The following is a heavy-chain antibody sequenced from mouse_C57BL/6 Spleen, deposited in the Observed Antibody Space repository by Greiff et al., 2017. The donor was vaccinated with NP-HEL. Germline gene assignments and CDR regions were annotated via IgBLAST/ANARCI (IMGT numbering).Heavy chain of an antibody. CDR3: ASPGDYYGWFDY. CDR2: IYPGDGDT. CDR1: GYAFSSSW. J-gene: IGHJ2*01. D-gene: IGHD1-1*01. V-gene: IGHV1-82*01. Sequence: QVQLKESGPELVKPGASVKISCKASGYAFSSSWMNWVKQRPGKGLEWIGRIYPGDGDTNYNGKFKGKATLTADKSSSTAYMQLSSLTSEDSAVYFCASPGDYYGWFDYWGQGTTLTVSS.